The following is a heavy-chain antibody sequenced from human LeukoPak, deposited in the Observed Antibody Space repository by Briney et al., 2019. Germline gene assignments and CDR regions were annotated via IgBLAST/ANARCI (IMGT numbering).Heavy chain of an antibody. Sequence: GGSLRLSCAASGFTFSSYSMNWVRQAPGKGLEWVSSISSSSSYIYYADSVKGRFTISRDNAKNSLYLQMNGLRAEDTAVYYCARTSTAAAGTFDYWGQGTLVTVSS. CDR2: ISSSSSYI. CDR1: GFTFSSYS. D-gene: IGHD6-13*01. V-gene: IGHV3-21*01. J-gene: IGHJ4*02. CDR3: ARTSTAAAGTFDY.